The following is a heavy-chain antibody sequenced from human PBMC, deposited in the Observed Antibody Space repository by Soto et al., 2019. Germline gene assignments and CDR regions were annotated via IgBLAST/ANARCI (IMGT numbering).Heavy chain of an antibody. D-gene: IGHD6-19*01. V-gene: IGHV4-38-2*02. CDR3: ARVHVMVVAGSTFDY. Sequence: KPSETLSLTCTVSGYSISSGSYLAWIRQPPGKGPEWIASIYHGGTTFYNPSLKSRITISVDTSNNQFSLKLTSVTAADTAVYYCARVHVMVVAGSTFDYWGHGTLVTVS. CDR2: IYHGGTT. CDR1: GYSISSGSY. J-gene: IGHJ4*01.